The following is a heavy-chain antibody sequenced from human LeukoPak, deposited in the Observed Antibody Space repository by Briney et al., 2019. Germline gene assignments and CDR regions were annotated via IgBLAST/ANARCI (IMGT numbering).Heavy chain of an antibody. J-gene: IGHJ4*02. CDR3: ARERYSSGWYFDY. V-gene: IGHV4-59*01. Sequence: SETLSLTCTVSGGSISSYYWSWIRQPPGKGLEWLGYIYYSGSTNYNPSLKSRVTISVDTSKNQFSLKLSSVTAADTAVYYCARERYSSGWYFDYWGQGTLVTVSS. D-gene: IGHD6-19*01. CDR2: IYYSGST. CDR1: GGSISSYY.